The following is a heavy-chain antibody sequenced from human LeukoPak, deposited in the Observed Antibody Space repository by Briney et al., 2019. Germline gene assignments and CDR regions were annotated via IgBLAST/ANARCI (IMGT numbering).Heavy chain of an antibody. CDR2: ISSSGSTI. CDR3: AGGLAYDSSGYYRYYYYGMDV. V-gene: IGHV3-11*01. CDR1: GFTVSSNY. J-gene: IGHJ6*02. Sequence: PGGSLRLSCAASGFTVSSNYMSWIRQAPGKGLEWVSYISSSGSTIYYADSVKGRFTISRDNAKNSLYLQMNSLRAEDTAVYYCAGGLAYDSSGYYRYYYYGMDVWGQGTTVTVSS. D-gene: IGHD3-22*01.